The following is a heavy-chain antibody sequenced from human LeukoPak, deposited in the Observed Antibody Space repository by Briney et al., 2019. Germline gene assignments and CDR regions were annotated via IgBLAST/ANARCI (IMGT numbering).Heavy chain of an antibody. D-gene: IGHD6-19*01. CDR3: ARSLSGWSYYYYYMDV. V-gene: IGHV3-21*01. J-gene: IGHJ6*03. Sequence: GGTLRLSCAASGFTFSSYGMSWVRQAPGNGLEWVSSISSSSSYIYYADSVKGRFTISRDNAKNSLYLQMNSLRAEDTAVYYCARSLSGWSYYYYYMDVWGKGTTVTVSS. CDR2: ISSSSSYI. CDR1: GFTFSSYG.